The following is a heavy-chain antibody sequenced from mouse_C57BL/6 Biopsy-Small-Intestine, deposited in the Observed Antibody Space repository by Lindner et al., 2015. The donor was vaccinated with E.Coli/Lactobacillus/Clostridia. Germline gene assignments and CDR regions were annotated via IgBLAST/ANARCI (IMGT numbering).Heavy chain of an antibody. CDR1: GFTFKTYA. Sequence: VQLQESGGGLVQPKGSLKLSCAASGFTFKTYAVHWARQAPGKGLEWVARIRTKSSNYATYYAASVKDTFTISRDDSQTMLYLQMNNLKTEDTAMYYCVREGFGHYEWFASWGQGTLVTVSA. V-gene: IGHV10-3*01. CDR3: VREGFGHYEWFAS. D-gene: IGHD2-1*01. J-gene: IGHJ3*01. CDR2: IRTKSSNYAT.